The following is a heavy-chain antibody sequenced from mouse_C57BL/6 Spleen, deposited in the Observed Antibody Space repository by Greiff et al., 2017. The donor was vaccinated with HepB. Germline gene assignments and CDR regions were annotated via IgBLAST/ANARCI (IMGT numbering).Heavy chain of an antibody. CDR3: ARGGEFYAMDY. J-gene: IGHJ4*01. CDR2: IYPGDGDT. V-gene: IGHV1-82*01. CDR1: GYAFSSSW. Sequence: VQGVESGPELVKPGASVKISCKASGYAFSSSWMNWVKQRPGKGLEWIGRIYPGDGDTNYNGKFKGKATLTADKSSSTAYMQLSSLTSEDSAVYFCARGGEFYAMDYWGQGTSVTVSS.